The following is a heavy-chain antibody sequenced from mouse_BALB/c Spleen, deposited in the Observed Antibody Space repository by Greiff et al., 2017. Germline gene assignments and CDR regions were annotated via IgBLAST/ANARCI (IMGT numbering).Heavy chain of an antibody. Sequence: EVKLVESGGGLVKLGGSLKLSCAASGFTFSSYYMSWVRQTPEKRLELVAAINSNGGSTYYPDTVMGRFTISRDNAKNTLYLQMSSLKSEDTALYYCARRYGNYGYFDYWGQGTTLTVSS. V-gene: IGHV5-6-2*01. CDR3: ARRYGNYGYFDY. CDR1: GFTFSSYY. D-gene: IGHD2-10*02. J-gene: IGHJ2*01. CDR2: INSNGGST.